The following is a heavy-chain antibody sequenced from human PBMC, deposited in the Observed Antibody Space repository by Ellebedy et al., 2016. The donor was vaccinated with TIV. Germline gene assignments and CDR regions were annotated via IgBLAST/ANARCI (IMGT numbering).Heavy chain of an antibody. CDR3: ARDKICSSTNCYGPAGY. CDR2: IIPSFGLA. Sequence: SVKVSXXASGYTFVNHGISWVRQAPGQGLEWMGGIIPSFGLADYAPEFEGRVTITADESTSTVSMELSSLRSEDTAVYYCARDKICSSTNCYGPAGYWGQGTLVTVSS. J-gene: IGHJ4*02. CDR1: GYTFVNHG. D-gene: IGHD2-2*01. V-gene: IGHV1-69*13.